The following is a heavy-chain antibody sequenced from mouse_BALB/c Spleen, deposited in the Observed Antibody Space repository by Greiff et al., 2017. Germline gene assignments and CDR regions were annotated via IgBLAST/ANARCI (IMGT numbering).Heavy chain of an antibody. D-gene: IGHD3-3*01. CDR2: ISSGSSTI. V-gene: IGHV5-17*02. J-gene: IGHJ2*01. CDR1: GFTFSSFG. CDR3: ASRGNYLDY. Sequence: EVKLVESGGGLVQPGGSRKLSCAASGFTFSSFGMHWVRQAPEKGLEWVAYISSGSSTIYYADTVKGRFTISRDNPKNTLFLQMTSLRSEDTAMYYCASRGNYLDYWGQGTTLTVSS.